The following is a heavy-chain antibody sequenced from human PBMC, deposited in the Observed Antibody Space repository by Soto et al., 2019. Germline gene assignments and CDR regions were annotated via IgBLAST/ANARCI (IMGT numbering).Heavy chain of an antibody. Sequence: ALVKVSCKASGYTFTSYAMHWVRQAPGQRLEWMGWINAGNGNTKYSQKFQGRVTITRDTSASTAYMELSSLRSEDTAVYYCARLAARYCSSTSCYTSYFDYWGQGTLVTVSS. CDR1: GYTFTSYA. V-gene: IGHV1-3*01. CDR2: INAGNGNT. D-gene: IGHD2-2*02. CDR3: ARLAARYCSSTSCYTSYFDY. J-gene: IGHJ4*02.